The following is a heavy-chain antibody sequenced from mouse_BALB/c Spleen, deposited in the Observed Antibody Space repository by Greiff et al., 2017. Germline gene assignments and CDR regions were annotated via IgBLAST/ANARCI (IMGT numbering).Heavy chain of an antibody. CDR1: GYAFSSYW. V-gene: IGHV1-80*01. J-gene: IGHJ2*01. D-gene: IGHD2-3*01. Sequence: VQGVESGAELVRPGSSVKISCKASGYAFSSYWMNWVKQRPGQGLEWIGQIYPGDGDTNYNGKFKGKATLTADKSSSTAYMQLSSLTSEDSAVYFCARGDGYHDYWGQGTTLTVSS. CDR3: ARGDGYHDY. CDR2: IYPGDGDT.